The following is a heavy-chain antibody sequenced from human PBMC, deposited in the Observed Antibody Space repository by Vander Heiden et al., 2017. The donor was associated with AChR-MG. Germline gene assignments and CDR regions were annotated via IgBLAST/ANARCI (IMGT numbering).Heavy chain of an antibody. Sequence: EVQLVESGGGLVKPGGSLRLSCAASGFTFSNAWMSWVRQAPGKGLEGVGRIKSKTDGGTTDYAAPVKGRFTISRDDSKNTLYLQMKSMKTEDTAVYYCTTDSTTWGAVAGYYWGQGTLVTVSS. V-gene: IGHV3-15*01. D-gene: IGHD6-19*01. J-gene: IGHJ4*02. CDR2: IKSKTDGGTT. CDR3: TTDSTTWGAVAGYY. CDR1: GFTFSNAW.